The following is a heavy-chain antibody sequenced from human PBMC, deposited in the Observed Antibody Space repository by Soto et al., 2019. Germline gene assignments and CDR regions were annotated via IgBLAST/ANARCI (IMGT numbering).Heavy chain of an antibody. J-gene: IGHJ4*02. Sequence: TSETLSLTCAVSGGSISSGGYSWSWIRQPPGKGLEWIGYIYHSGSTYYNPSLKSRVTISVDRSKNQFSLKLSSVTAADTAVYYCAGLWYYYDSSGYSLDYWGQGTLVTVSS. CDR1: GGSISSGGYS. CDR2: IYHSGST. CDR3: AGLWYYYDSSGYSLDY. D-gene: IGHD3-22*01. V-gene: IGHV4-30-2*01.